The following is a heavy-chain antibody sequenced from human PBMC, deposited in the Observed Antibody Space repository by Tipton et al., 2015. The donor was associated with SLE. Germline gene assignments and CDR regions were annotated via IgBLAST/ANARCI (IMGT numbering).Heavy chain of an antibody. CDR3: AKEGGDDSSGYMHY. CDR2: IWYDGSYK. D-gene: IGHD3-22*01. V-gene: IGHV3-33*06. J-gene: IGHJ4*02. Sequence: SLRLSCAASGFTFNNYSMHWVRQAPGKGLEWVAVIWYDGSYKYYGDSVKGRFTISRDNSKNTLYLQMNSLRDEDTAVYYCAKEGGDDSSGYMHYWGQGTLVTVSP. CDR1: GFTFNNYS.